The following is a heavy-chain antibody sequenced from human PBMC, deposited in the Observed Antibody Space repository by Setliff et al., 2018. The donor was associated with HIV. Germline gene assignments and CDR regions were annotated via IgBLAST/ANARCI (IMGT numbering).Heavy chain of an antibody. Sequence: PSETLSLTCAVYSGPFSGYTWSWIRQPPGKGLEWIGEINHSGSTSYNPSLKSRVIISVDPSKNQFSLRQRSVTAADTAVYYCARSRFVSVTAKAFDMWGQGTMVHRLL. J-gene: IGHJ3*02. CDR3: ARSRFVSVTAKAFDM. CDR2: INHSGST. V-gene: IGHV4-34*01. D-gene: IGHD2-21*02. CDR1: SGPFSGYT.